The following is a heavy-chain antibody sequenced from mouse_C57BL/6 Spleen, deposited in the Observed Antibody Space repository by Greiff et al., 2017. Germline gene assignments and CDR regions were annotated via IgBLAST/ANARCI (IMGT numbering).Heavy chain of an antibody. V-gene: IGHV1-55*01. CDR1: GYTFTSYW. CDR3: ARYYFITTVVTNDFDY. D-gene: IGHD1-1*01. CDR2: IYPGSGST. Sequence: QVQLQQPGAELVKPGASVKMSCKASGYTFTSYWITWVKQRPGQGLEWIGDIYPGSGSTNYNEKFKSKATLTVDTSSSTAYMQLSSLTSEDSAVYYCARYYFITTVVTNDFDYWGQGTTLTVSS. J-gene: IGHJ2*01.